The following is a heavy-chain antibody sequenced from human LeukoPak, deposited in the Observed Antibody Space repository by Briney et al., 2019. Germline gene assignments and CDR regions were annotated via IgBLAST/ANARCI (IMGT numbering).Heavy chain of an antibody. J-gene: IGHJ4*02. Sequence: GGSLRLSCAASGFTFSSYAMHWVRQAPGKGLEYVSAISSNGGSTYYANSVKGRFTISRDNSKNTLYLQMGSLRAEDMAVYYCASFGEFLVRWGQGTLVTVSS. V-gene: IGHV3-64*01. CDR1: GFTFSSYA. D-gene: IGHD3-10*01. CDR2: ISSNGGST. CDR3: ASFGEFLVR.